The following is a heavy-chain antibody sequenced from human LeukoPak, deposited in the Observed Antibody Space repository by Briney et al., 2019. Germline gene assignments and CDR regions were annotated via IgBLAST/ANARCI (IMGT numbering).Heavy chain of an antibody. CDR1: GGSISSSSYY. CDR3: ARLVVVPAAFDY. Sequence: SETLSLTCTVSGGSISSSSYYWGWIRQPPGKGLEWIGSIYYSGSTYYNPSLKSRVTIFVDTSKNQFSLKLSSVTAADTAVYYCARLVVVPAAFDYWGQGTLVTVSS. J-gene: IGHJ4*02. V-gene: IGHV4-39*01. CDR2: IYYSGST. D-gene: IGHD2-2*01.